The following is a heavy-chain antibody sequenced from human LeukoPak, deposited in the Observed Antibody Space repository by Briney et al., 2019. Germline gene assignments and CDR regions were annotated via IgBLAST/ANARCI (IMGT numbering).Heavy chain of an antibody. CDR2: ISGSGGST. CDR1: GFPFSSYA. Sequence: GGSLRLSCSASGFPFSSYAMAWVRRTPGKVLGRVSGISGSGGSTYNADSVKERFNISRNNSNNTPYLQMNSLRAEDTAVYYCAKDPIAAAGLFDYWGQGTLVTVSS. CDR3: AKDPIAAAGLFDY. D-gene: IGHD6-13*01. J-gene: IGHJ4*02. V-gene: IGHV3-23*01.